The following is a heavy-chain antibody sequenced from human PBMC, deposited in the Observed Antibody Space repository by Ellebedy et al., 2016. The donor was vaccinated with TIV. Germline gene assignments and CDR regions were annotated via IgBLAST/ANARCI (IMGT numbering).Heavy chain of an antibody. J-gene: IGHJ4*02. Sequence: ASVKVSXXASGYTFNAYYMHWVRQAPGQGLEWMGWINPNTGDTDYAQKFQGRVTMTRDTSISTAYVELPILRSDDTAVYYCARSSTPGIHTPLLYWGQGTLVTVSS. CDR3: ARSSTPGIHTPLLY. D-gene: IGHD6-13*01. CDR1: GYTFNAYY. CDR2: INPNTGDT. V-gene: IGHV1-2*02.